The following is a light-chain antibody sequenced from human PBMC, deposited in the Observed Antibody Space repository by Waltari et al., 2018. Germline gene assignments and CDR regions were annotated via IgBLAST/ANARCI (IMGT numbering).Light chain of an antibody. CDR3: TSYTSTNTVI. J-gene: IGLJ2*01. CDR2: DVS. CDR1: SSDMGVTTY. Sequence: VLPQPAPLPGSPGRPITTPSTETSSDMGVTTYSSWYQQHPGKAPKLMIYDVSRWPSGVSHRFSGSKSGNTASLTISGLQAEDEAHYYCTSYTSTNTVIFGGGTKVTVL. V-gene: IGLV2-14*03.